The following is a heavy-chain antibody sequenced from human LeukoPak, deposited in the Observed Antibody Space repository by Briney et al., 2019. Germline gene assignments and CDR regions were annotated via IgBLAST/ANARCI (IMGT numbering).Heavy chain of an antibody. CDR3: ARLYYGSGSYHFDY. CDR1: GGSISSGGYY. Sequence: SQTLSLTCTVSGGSISSGGYYCSWIRQHPGKGLEWIGYIYYSGSTYYNPSLKSRVTISVDTSKNQFSLKLSSVTAADTAVYYCARLYYGSGSYHFDYWGQGTLVTVSS. D-gene: IGHD3-10*01. CDR2: IYYSGST. J-gene: IGHJ4*02. V-gene: IGHV4-31*03.